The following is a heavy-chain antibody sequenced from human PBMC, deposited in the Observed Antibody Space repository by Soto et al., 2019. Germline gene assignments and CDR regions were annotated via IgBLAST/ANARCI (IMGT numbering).Heavy chain of an antibody. CDR2: ISPGSRYP. D-gene: IGHD2-15*01. Sequence: GGSLRLSCAGSGFTFGDFYMSWIRQAPGKGLEWLSYISPGSRYPAYADSVKGRFTISRDNAKRSLYLQMMSLTAEDTAIYYCVRGGGGGLFDPWGQGTMVTVSS. CDR3: VRGGGGGLFDP. V-gene: IGHV3-11*06. CDR1: GFTFGDFY. J-gene: IGHJ5*02.